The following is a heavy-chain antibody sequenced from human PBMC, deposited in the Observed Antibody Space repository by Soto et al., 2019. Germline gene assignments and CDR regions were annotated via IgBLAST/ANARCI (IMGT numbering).Heavy chain of an antibody. CDR3: AREGGPMEALYGMDV. Sequence: ASVKVSCKASGYTFTSYGISWVRQAPGQGLEWMGWISAYNGNTNYAQKLQGRVTMTTDTSTSTAYMELRSLRSDDTAVSYCAREGGPMEALYGMDVWGQGTTVTVSS. V-gene: IGHV1-18*01. CDR2: ISAYNGNT. D-gene: IGHD3-10*01. CDR1: GYTFTSYG. J-gene: IGHJ6*02.